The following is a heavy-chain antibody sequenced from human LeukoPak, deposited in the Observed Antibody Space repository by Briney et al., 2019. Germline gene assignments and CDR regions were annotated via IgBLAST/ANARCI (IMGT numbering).Heavy chain of an antibody. J-gene: IGHJ4*02. CDR1: GFTFGDYT. CDR3: TRDQTPYY. Sequence: GGSLRLSCTASGFTFGDYTMTGVGQAPGRGREGVGFIRSKAYDGTPEYAASVKGRFTISRDDSKSIAYLQMNSLKTEDTAVYYCTRDQTPYYWGQGTLVTASS. CDR2: IRSKAYDGTP. V-gene: IGHV3-49*04.